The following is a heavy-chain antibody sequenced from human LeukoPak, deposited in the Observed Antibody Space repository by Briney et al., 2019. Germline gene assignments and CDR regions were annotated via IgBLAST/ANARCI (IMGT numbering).Heavy chain of an antibody. Sequence: SETLSLTCTVSGGSISSHYWSWIRQPPGKGLEWIGYIYYSGSTNYNPSLKSRVTISVDTSKNQFSLKLSSVTAADTAVYYCARAHDFWSGYYTFDPWGQGTLVTVSS. J-gene: IGHJ5*02. D-gene: IGHD3-3*01. CDR3: ARAHDFWSGYYTFDP. V-gene: IGHV4-59*11. CDR2: IYYSGST. CDR1: GGSISSHY.